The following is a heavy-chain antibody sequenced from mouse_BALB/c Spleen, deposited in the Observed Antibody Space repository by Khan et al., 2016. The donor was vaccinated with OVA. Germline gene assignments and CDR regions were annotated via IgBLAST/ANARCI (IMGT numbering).Heavy chain of an antibody. Sequence: QVQLQQSGAELAKPGASVKLSCKASGYTFTTYWMHWVNQRPGQGLEWIGYINPTSGYTDYHEKFKDRSTLSADSSTSTAYLQLSSLTSEDSAVYYCTRDRIAYWGQGTTLTVSS. V-gene: IGHV1-7*01. CDR2: INPTSGYT. CDR1: GYTFTTYW. CDR3: TRDRIAY. J-gene: IGHJ2*01.